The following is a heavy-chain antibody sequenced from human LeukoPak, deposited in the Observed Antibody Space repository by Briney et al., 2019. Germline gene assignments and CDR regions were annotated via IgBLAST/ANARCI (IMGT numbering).Heavy chain of an antibody. Sequence: PSETLSLTCTVSGGSISPISSSTYYWGWIRQAPGKGLEWIGSLFYGENTHYNPFLKSRATLSVDASNNQFSLKLTSVTAADAAVYFCARQLPTAAADTRGYFDYWGQATVVTVSP. CDR1: GGSISPISSSTYY. CDR2: LFYGENT. D-gene: IGHD6-25*01. J-gene: IGHJ4*02. V-gene: IGHV4-39*01. CDR3: ARQLPTAAADTRGYFDY.